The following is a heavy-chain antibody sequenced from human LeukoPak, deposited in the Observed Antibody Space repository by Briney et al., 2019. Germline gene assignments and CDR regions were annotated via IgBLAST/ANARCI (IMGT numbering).Heavy chain of an antibody. J-gene: IGHJ4*02. V-gene: IGHV3-21*01. CDR1: GFTFSSYS. CDR3: AKSPWNGKFRAYFDY. Sequence: GGSLRLSCAASGFTFSSYSINWVRQAPGKGLEWVSSISSSSNYIYYADSVKGRFTISRDNAKNSLYLLMNSLRAEDTAVYYCAKSPWNGKFRAYFDYWGQGTLVTVSS. CDR2: ISSSSNYI. D-gene: IGHD1-1*01.